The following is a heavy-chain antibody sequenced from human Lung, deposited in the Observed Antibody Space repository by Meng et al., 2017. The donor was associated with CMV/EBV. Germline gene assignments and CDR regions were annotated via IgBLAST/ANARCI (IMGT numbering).Heavy chain of an antibody. V-gene: IGHV3-30*04. CDR1: GFTFSSYA. J-gene: IGHJ5*02. CDR2: ISYDGSNK. CDR3: ATDGGAAAGTTPRGP. Sequence: SCAASGFTFSSYAMHWVRQAPGKGLEWVAVISYDGSNKYYADSVKGRFTISRDNSKNTLYLQMNSLRAEDTAVYYCATDGGAAAGTTPRGPWGQGTLGTVSS. D-gene: IGHD6-13*01.